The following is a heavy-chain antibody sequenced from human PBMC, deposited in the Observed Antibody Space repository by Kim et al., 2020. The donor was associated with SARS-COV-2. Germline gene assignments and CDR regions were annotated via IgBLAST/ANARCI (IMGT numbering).Heavy chain of an antibody. CDR2: INSDGSST. CDR3: ARGGKFYYGSGSYAGHLDAFDI. D-gene: IGHD3-10*01. V-gene: IGHV3-74*01. J-gene: IGHJ3*02. CDR1: GFTFSSYW. Sequence: GGSLRLSCAASGFTFSSYWMHWVRQAPGKGLVWVSRINSDGSSTSYADSVKGRFTISRDNAKNTLYLQMNSLRAEDTAVYYCARGGKFYYGSGSYAGHLDAFDIWGQGTMVTVSS.